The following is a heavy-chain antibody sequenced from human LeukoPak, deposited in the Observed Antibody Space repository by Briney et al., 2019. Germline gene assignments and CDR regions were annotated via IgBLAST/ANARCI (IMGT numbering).Heavy chain of an antibody. Sequence: ASVWVSCKASGYPFTSFGISWVRQAPGQGLEWMGWISGYNGKTNYAQNLQGRVTMTTDTSTSTAYLDLGSLRSEDTAVYYCARGGSGYDFYFDYWGQGTLVTVSS. D-gene: IGHD5-12*01. CDR2: ISGYNGKT. J-gene: IGHJ4*02. CDR1: GYPFTSFG. V-gene: IGHV1-18*01. CDR3: ARGGSGYDFYFDY.